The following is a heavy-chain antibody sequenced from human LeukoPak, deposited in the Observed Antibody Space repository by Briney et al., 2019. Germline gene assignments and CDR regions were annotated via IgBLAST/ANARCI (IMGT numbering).Heavy chain of an antibody. CDR3: ARVADSSGWYGGLFDY. Sequence: PSETLSLTCTVSGGSISSGGYYWSWIRQHPGKGLEWIGYIYYSGSTYYNSSLKSRVTISVDTSKNQFSLKLSSVTAADTAVYYCARVADSSGWYGGLFDYWGQGTLVTVSS. J-gene: IGHJ4*02. CDR1: GGSISSGGYY. V-gene: IGHV4-31*03. CDR2: IYYSGST. D-gene: IGHD6-19*01.